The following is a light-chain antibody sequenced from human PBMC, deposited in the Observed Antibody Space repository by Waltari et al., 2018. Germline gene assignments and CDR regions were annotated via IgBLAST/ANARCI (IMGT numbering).Light chain of an antibody. V-gene: IGLV2-14*03. CDR2: DVN. Sequence: QSALTQPASVSGSPGQSIIISCAGTNNDVGAYNYVSWFQHHPGKAPKLIIHDVNKRPSGVSSRFSASNPDNTASLTISWLQAEDEANYDCTSFRSGASWVFGGGTTLTVL. J-gene: IGLJ3*02. CDR1: NNDVGAYNY. CDR3: TSFRSGASWV.